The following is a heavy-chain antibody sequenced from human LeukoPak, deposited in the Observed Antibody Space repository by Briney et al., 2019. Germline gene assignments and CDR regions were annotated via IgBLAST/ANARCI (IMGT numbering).Heavy chain of an antibody. V-gene: IGHV6-1*01. J-gene: IGHJ4*02. CDR1: GDSVSSNSAA. CDR2: TYYRSKWYS. CDR3: ARDLGRITMVRGVRYYFDY. D-gene: IGHD3-10*01. Sequence: SQTLSLTCAISGDSVSSNSAAWNWIRQSPSRGLEWLGRTYYRSKWYSDYAVSVKSRIAINPDTSKNQFSLQLNSVTPEDTAVYYCARDLGRITMVRGVRYYFDYWGQGTLVTVSS.